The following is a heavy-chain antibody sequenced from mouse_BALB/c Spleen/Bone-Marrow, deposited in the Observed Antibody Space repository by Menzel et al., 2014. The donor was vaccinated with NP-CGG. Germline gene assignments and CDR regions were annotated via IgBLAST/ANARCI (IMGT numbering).Heavy chain of an antibody. Sequence: EVQLQQSGAELVKPGASVKLSCTASGFNIKDTYMHWVKQRPEQGLEWIGRIDPANGNTKYDPKFQSKATITADTSSNTAYLQLSSLTSEDTAVYYCARWLLPYGLDYWGQGTSVPVSS. D-gene: IGHD2-3*01. CDR3: ARWLLPYGLDY. V-gene: IGHV14-3*02. CDR2: IDPANGNT. J-gene: IGHJ4*01. CDR1: GFNIKDTY.